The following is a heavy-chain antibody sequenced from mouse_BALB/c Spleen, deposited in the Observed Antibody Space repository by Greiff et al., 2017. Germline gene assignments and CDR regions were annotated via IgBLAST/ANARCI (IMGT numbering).Heavy chain of an antibody. CDR1: GFSLTSYG. CDR2: IWAGGST. J-gene: IGHJ4*01. V-gene: IGHV2-9*02. CDR3: ARDTLPRYYAMDY. Sequence: QVQLKESGPGLVAPSQSLSITCTVSGFSLTSYGVHWVRQPPGKGLEWLGVIWAGGSTNYNSALMSRLSISKGNSKSQVFLKMDSLQTDDTAMYYCARDTLPRYYAMDYWGQGTSVTVSS. D-gene: IGHD5-5*01.